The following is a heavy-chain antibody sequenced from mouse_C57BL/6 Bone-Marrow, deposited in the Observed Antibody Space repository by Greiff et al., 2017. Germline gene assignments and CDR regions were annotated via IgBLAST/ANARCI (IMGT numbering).Heavy chain of an antibody. Sequence: VMLVESGAELARPGASVKLSCKASGYTFTSYGISWVKQRTGQGLEWFGEIYPRSGNTYYNEKFKGKATLTADNSSSTAYMGLRSLTSEDSAVYFCATPFTPFAYWGQGALVPVSA. J-gene: IGHJ3*01. CDR2: IYPRSGNT. CDR1: GYTFTSYG. V-gene: IGHV1-81*01. CDR3: ATPFTPFAY.